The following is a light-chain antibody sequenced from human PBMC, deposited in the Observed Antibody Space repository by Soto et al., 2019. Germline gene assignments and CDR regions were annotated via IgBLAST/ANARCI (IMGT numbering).Light chain of an antibody. Sequence: DIQMTQSPATLSASVGDRVTITCRASQSISRWLAWYQHKPGKAPKLLIFDASNLERGVPSRCAGCGSGTEFTLTISNRQTDDFSTYYCQQYDTSWTFGQGTKVDI. CDR1: QSISRW. CDR2: DAS. CDR3: QQYDTSWT. J-gene: IGKJ1*01. V-gene: IGKV1-5*01.